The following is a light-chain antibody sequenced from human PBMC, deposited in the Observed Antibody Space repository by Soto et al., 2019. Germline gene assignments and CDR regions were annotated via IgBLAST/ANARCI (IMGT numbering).Light chain of an antibody. Sequence: QSVLTQPASVSGSPGQSITISCTGTSSDVGGYNYVSWYQHHSGKAPKLIIYDVSNRPSGVSIRFPGSKSDNTASLTISGLQPEDEADYHCSSYTTSNTRQIVFGTGTKVTVL. J-gene: IGLJ1*01. CDR2: DVS. V-gene: IGLV2-14*03. CDR3: SSYTTSNTRQIV. CDR1: SSDVGGYNY.